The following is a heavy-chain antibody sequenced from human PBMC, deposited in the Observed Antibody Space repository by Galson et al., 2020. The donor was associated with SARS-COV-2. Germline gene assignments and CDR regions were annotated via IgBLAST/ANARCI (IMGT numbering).Heavy chain of an antibody. Sequence: SETLSLTCTVSGGSISSYYWSWIRQPPGKGLEWIGYIYYSGSTNYNPSLKSRVTISVDTSKNQFSLKLSAVTAADTAVYYCARDYWVSRGLREYYYYGMDVWGQGTTVTVSS. CDR1: GGSISSYY. D-gene: IGHD6-19*01. CDR2: IYYSGST. CDR3: ARDYWVSRGLREYYYYGMDV. J-gene: IGHJ6*02. V-gene: IGHV4-59*13.